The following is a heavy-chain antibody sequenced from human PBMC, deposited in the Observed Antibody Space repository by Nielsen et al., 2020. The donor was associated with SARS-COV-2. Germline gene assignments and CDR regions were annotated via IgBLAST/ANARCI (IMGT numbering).Heavy chain of an antibody. CDR3: AKDRDSSSSGALS. J-gene: IGHJ5*02. V-gene: IGHV3-30*18. D-gene: IGHD6-6*01. CDR1: GFTFSSYG. Sequence: GESLKISYAASGFTFSSYGMHWVRQAPGKGLEWVAVISYDGSNKYYADSVKGRFTISRDNSKNTLYLQMNSLRAEDTAVYYCAKDRDSSSSGALSWGQGTLVTVSS. CDR2: ISYDGSNK.